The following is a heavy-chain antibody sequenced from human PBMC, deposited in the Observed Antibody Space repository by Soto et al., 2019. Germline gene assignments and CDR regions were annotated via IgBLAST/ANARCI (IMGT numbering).Heavy chain of an antibody. CDR1: GLTFSGYA. CDR2: ISGSGVST. V-gene: IGHV3-23*01. Sequence: GGSLRLSCAASGLTFSGYAMSWVRQAPGKGLEWVSAISGSGVSTYFADSVKGRFTISRDNSKNTLYLQMKRLRAEDTAVYYCAKSYCRGGSCYFDYWGQGTMITVSS. D-gene: IGHD2-15*01. J-gene: IGHJ4*02. CDR3: AKSYCRGGSCYFDY.